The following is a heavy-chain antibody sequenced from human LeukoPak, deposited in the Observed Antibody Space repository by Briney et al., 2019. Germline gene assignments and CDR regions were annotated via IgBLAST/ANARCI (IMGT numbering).Heavy chain of an antibody. CDR1: GGTFSSYA. D-gene: IGHD4-11*01. CDR2: IIPIFGTA. Sequence: ASVKVSCKASGGTFSSYAISWVRQAPGQGLEWMGGIIPIFGTANYAQKFQGRVTITTDESTSTAYMELSRLRSDDTAVYYCARDSTVTTNFDYWGQGTLVTVSS. J-gene: IGHJ4*02. V-gene: IGHV1-69*05. CDR3: ARDSTVTTNFDY.